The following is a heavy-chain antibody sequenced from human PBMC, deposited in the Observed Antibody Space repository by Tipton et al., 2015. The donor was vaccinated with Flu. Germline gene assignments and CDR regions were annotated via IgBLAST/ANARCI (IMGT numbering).Heavy chain of an antibody. D-gene: IGHD3-22*01. V-gene: IGHV4-39*01. J-gene: IGHJ4*02. CDR3: ARGRGYYYDFDY. CDR2: IYYSGST. CDR1: GGSISSSSYY. Sequence: TLSLTCTVSGGSISSSSYYWGWIRQPPGKGLEWIGSIYYSGSTYYNPSLKSRVTISVDTSKNQFSLKLSSVTAADTAVYYCARGRGYYYDFDYWCQGTLVTVSS.